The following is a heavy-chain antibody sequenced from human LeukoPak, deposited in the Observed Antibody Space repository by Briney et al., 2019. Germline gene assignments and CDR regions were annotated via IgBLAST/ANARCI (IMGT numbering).Heavy chain of an antibody. CDR1: GFSLSTSGVG. Sequence: SGPTLVNPTQTLTLTCTFSGFSLSTSGVGVGWSRQPPGKALEWLALIYWNDDNRYSPSLKSRLTITKDTSKNQVVLKMTNMDPVDTATYYCAHYGDYRFMYYFDYWGQGTLVTVSS. CDR3: AHYGDYRFMYYFDY. V-gene: IGHV2-5*01. D-gene: IGHD4-17*01. CDR2: IYWNDDN. J-gene: IGHJ4*02.